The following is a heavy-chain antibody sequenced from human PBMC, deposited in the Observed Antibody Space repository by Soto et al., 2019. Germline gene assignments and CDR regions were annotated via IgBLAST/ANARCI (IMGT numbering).Heavy chain of an antibody. CDR1: GYSFTSYW. V-gene: IGHV5-10-1*03. CDR2: IDPSDSSS. D-gene: IGHD7-27*01. CDR3: VRGLGKDIDY. J-gene: IGHJ4*02. Sequence: EVQLVQSGAEVKKPGESLRISCKGSGYSFTSYWINWVRQMPGKGLEWMGRIDPSDSSSHYSPSFQGHVTTSADKSISTAYLRWSSLKASDTAKYFSVRGLGKDIDYWGQGTLVTVSS.